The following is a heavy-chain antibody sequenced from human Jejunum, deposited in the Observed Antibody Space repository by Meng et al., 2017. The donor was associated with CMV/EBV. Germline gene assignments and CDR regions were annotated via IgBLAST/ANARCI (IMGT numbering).Heavy chain of an antibody. CDR1: FSVSSNY. V-gene: IGHV3-53*01. J-gene: IGHJ3*02. Sequence: FSVSSNYMSWVRQAPGKGLEWVSSVFSGGIIDYVGSVKGRFTISRDRSKNMVYLQMNSLRVEDTAVYYCARGGRTLWGGGTAFDIWGQGTTVTVSS. D-gene: IGHD2-15*01. CDR3: ARGGRTLWGGGTAFDI. CDR2: VFSGGII.